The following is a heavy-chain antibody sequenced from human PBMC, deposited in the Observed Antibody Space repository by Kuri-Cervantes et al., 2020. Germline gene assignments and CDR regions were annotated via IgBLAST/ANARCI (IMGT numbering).Heavy chain of an antibody. CDR3: ARDPAPFYDGSGSYFDY. CDR1: GGTFSSYA. D-gene: IGHD3-10*01. CDR2: IIPIFGTA. Sequence: SVKVSCKASGGTFSSYAISWVRQAPGQGLEWMGGIIPIFGTANYAQKFQGRVTITADESTSTAYMELSSLRSEDTAVYYRARDPAPFYDGSGSYFDYWGQGTLVTVSS. V-gene: IGHV1-69*13. J-gene: IGHJ4*02.